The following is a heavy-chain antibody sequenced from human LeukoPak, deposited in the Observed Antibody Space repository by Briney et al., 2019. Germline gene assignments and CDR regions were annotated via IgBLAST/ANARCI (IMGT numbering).Heavy chain of an antibody. V-gene: IGHV3-48*01. CDR1: GFTFSSYS. CDR2: ISSSGSTI. J-gene: IGHJ3*02. CDR3: ARDSRYFDWLFSI. D-gene: IGHD3-9*01. Sequence: PGGSLRLSCAASGFTFSSYSMNWVRQAPGKGLEWVSYISSSGSTIYYADSVKGRFTISRDNAKNSLYLQMNSLRAEDTAVYYCARDSRYFDWLFSIWGQGTMVTVSS.